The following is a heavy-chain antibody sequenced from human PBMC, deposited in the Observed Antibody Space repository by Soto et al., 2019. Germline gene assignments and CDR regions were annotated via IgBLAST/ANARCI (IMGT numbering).Heavy chain of an antibody. CDR3: AREMGSIAARAGFDP. V-gene: IGHV1-2*02. J-gene: IGHJ5*02. CDR1: GYTFTGYY. CDR2: INPNSGGT. Sequence: GASVKVSCKASGYTFTGYYMHWVRQAPGQGLEWMGWINPNSGGTNYAQKFQGRVTMTRDTSISTAYMELCRLRSDDTAVYYCAREMGSIAARAGFDPWGQGTLVTVSS. D-gene: IGHD6-6*01.